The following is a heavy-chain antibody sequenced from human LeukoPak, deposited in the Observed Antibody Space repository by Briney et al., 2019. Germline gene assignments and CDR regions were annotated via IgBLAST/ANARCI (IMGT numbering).Heavy chain of an antibody. V-gene: IGHV3-11*01. CDR3: ARDPGRYYDSSGYYFDY. J-gene: IGHJ4*02. D-gene: IGHD3-22*01. CDR2: ISSSGSTI. CDR1: GFTLSDYY. Sequence: GGSLRLSCAASGFTLSDYYMSWVRQAPGKGLEWVSYISSSGSTIYYADSVKGRFTISRDNAKNSLYLQMNSLRAEDTAVYYCARDPGRYYDSSGYYFDYWGQGTLVTVSS.